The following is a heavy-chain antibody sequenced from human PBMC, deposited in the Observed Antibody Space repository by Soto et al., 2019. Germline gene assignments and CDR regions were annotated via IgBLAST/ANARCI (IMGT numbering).Heavy chain of an antibody. D-gene: IGHD2-15*01. Sequence: LRLSCAASGFTFSGFDMHWVRQPTGKGLEWVSTIGTAGDTYYAVSVKGRFTISRDNAKNSLSLQMNSLRAGDTAVYFCARGQEVGAHFFDSWGQGTQVTVSS. J-gene: IGHJ4*02. V-gene: IGHV3-13*01. CDR1: GFTFSGFD. CDR2: IGTAGDT. CDR3: ARGQEVGAHFFDS.